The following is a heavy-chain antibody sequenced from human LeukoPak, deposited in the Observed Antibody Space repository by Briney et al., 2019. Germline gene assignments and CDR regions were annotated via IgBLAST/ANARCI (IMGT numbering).Heavy chain of an antibody. CDR3: ARGIEVSAGLMNALDL. CDR2: ISSSGRTI. D-gene: IGHD6-19*01. Sequence: PGGSLRLSCGASGFTVSSYEMNWVRQAPGKGLEWISYISSSGRTICHADSVKGRFTISRDNTKNSLYLHMNSLRAEDTAMYYCARGIEVSAGLMNALDLWGQGTVVTVSS. V-gene: IGHV3-48*03. J-gene: IGHJ3*01. CDR1: GFTVSSYE.